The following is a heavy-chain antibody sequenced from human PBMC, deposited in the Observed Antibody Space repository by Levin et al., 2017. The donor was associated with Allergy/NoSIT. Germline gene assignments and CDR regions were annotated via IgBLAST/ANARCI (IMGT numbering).Heavy chain of an antibody. J-gene: IGHJ4*02. D-gene: IGHD3-10*01. V-gene: IGHV2-5*02. CDR2: IYWDDDK. CDR3: AHSPLPSYGSGSSFDY. Sequence: SGPTLVKPTQTLTLTCTFSGFSLSTSGVGVGWIRQPPGKALEWLALIYWDDDKRYSPSLKSRLTITKDTSKNQVVLTMTNMDPVDTATYYCAHSPLPSYGSGSSFDYWGQGTLVTVSS. CDR1: GFSLSTSGVG.